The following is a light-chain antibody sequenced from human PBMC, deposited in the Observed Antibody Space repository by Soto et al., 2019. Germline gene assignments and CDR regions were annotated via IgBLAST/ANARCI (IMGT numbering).Light chain of an antibody. CDR1: QSVSSSY. J-gene: IGKJ4*01. V-gene: IGKV3-20*01. CDR3: QQYGSSPLT. CDR2: GAS. Sequence: EILLTQSPGTLSLSPGERATLSCRASQSVSSSYLAWYQQKPGQAPRLLIYGASSRATGIPDRFSGSGPGTDFTLTISRLEPEDFAVYYCQQYGSSPLTFGGGTKVEIK.